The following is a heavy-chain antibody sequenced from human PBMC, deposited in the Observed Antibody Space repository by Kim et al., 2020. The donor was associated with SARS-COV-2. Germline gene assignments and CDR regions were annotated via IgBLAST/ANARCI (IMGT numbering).Heavy chain of an antibody. CDR3: ARPIYSNHWYFDL. J-gene: IGHJ2*01. D-gene: IGHD6-13*01. Sequence: YSPSFHGQVTSSADKSISTAYLQWSSLKASDTAMYYCARPIYSNHWYFDLWGRGTLVTVSS. V-gene: IGHV5-51*01.